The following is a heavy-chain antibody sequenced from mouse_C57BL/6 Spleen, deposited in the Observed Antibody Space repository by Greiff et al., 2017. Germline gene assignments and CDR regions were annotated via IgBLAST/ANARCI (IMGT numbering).Heavy chain of an antibody. Sequence: VQLQQSGAELVKPGASVKLSCKASGYTFTEYTIHWVKQRSGQGLEWIGWFYPGSGSIKYNEKFKDKATLTADKSSSTVYIELSRLTSEDSAVYFCARHEDDYYDYDETGYYFDYWGQGTTLTVSS. CDR1: GYTFTEYT. V-gene: IGHV1-62-2*01. CDR3: ARHEDDYYDYDETGYYFDY. CDR2: FYPGSGSI. J-gene: IGHJ2*01. D-gene: IGHD2-4*01.